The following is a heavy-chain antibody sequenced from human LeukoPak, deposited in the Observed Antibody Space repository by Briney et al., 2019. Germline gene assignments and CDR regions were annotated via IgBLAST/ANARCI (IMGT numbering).Heavy chain of an antibody. D-gene: IGHD6-13*01. V-gene: IGHV3-21*01. Sequence: GGSLRLSCAASGFTFSSYSMNWVRQAPGKGLEWVSSISSSSSYIYYADSVKGRFTISRDNAKNSLYLQMNSLRAEDTAVYYCARGGEQYSSSWFVGDYWGQGTLVTVSS. J-gene: IGHJ4*02. CDR1: GFTFSSYS. CDR2: ISSSSSYI. CDR3: ARGGEQYSSSWFVGDY.